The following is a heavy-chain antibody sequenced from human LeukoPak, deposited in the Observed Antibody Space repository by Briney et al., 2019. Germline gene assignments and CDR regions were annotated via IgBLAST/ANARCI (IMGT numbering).Heavy chain of an antibody. J-gene: IGHJ6*03. CDR3: ARLRRPVRSSSGWYDYYYMDV. D-gene: IGHD6-19*01. V-gene: IGHV4-4*07. Sequence: PSETLSLTCTVSGGSISSYYWSWIRQPAGKGLEWIGRIYTSGSTNYNPSLKSRVTMSVDTSKNQFSLKLSSVTAADTAVYYCARLRRPVRSSSGWYDYYYMDVWGKGTTVTISS. CDR1: GGSISSYY. CDR2: IYTSGST.